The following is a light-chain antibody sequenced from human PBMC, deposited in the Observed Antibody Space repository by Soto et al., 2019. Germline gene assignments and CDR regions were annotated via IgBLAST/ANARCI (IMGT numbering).Light chain of an antibody. J-gene: IGLJ2*01. Sequence: QPVLTQSPSASASLGASVKLTCTLSSGHSSYAIAWHQQQPEKGPRYLMNLNSDGSHSKGDGIPDRFSGSSSGAERYLTISSLQSEDEADYHCQTWGTGTVVFGGGTKLTVL. CDR3: QTWGTGTVV. CDR1: SGHSSYA. CDR2: LNSDGSH. V-gene: IGLV4-69*02.